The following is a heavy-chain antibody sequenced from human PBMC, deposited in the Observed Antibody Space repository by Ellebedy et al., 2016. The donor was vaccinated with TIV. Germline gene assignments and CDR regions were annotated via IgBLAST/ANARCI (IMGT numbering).Heavy chain of an antibody. D-gene: IGHD2-15*01. CDR1: GFTVSSNY. CDR2: IYSGGST. Sequence: GESLKISXAASGFTVSSNYMSWVRQAPGKGLEWVSVIYSGGSTYYADSVKGRFTISRDNSKNTLYLQMNSLRAEDTAVYYCASAVVVVAAMDYWGQGTLVTVSS. J-gene: IGHJ4*02. V-gene: IGHV3-66*01. CDR3: ASAVVVVAAMDY.